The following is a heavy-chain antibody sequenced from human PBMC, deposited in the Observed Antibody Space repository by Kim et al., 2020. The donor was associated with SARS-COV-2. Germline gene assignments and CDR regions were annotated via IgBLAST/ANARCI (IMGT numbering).Heavy chain of an antibody. J-gene: IGHJ3*02. CDR3: ARGRAGGAFDI. Sequence: SETLSLTCTVSGGSISSYYWSWIRQPPGKGLEWIGYIYYSGSTNYNPSLKSRVTISVDTSKNQFSLKLSSVTAADTAVYYCARGRAGGAFDIWGQGTMVT. D-gene: IGHD3-16*01. CDR1: GGSISSYY. CDR2: IYYSGST. V-gene: IGHV4-59*01.